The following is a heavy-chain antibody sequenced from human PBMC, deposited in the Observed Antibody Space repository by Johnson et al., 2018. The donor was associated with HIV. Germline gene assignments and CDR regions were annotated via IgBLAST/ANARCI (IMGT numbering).Heavy chain of an antibody. J-gene: IGHJ3*01. CDR3: AKVFNSETTVYYSYAAFDV. CDR2: IKQDGSEK. D-gene: IGHD3-22*01. V-gene: IGHV3-7*01. CDR1: GFTFSSYA. Sequence: VQLVESGGGVVQPGRSLRLSCAASGFTFSSYAMHWVRQAPGKGLEWVANIKQDGSEKYYVDSVKGRFTISRDNAKNSLNLQLNSLRAEDTAVYYCAKVFNSETTVYYSYAAFDVWGQGTVVTVSS.